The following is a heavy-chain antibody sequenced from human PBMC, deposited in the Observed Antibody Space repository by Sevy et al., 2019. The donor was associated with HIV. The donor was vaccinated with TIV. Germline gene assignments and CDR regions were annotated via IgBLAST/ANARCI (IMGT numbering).Heavy chain of an antibody. Sequence: ASMKVSCKASGYTFTGDYLHWVRQAPGQGLEWMGRVYPNSGGTNYAQKFQGRVTMTRDTSISTAYMELSRLRSDDTAVYYCARDGGGGTTNSGMDVWGQGTTVTVSS. D-gene: IGHD1-7*01. CDR1: GYTFTGDY. CDR2: VYPNSGGT. V-gene: IGHV1-2*06. CDR3: ARDGGGGTTNSGMDV. J-gene: IGHJ6*02.